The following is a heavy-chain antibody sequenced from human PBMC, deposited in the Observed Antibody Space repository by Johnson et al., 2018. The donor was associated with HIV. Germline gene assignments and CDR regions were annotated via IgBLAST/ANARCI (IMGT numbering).Heavy chain of an antibody. CDR2: IFSGGRT. Sequence: VQLVESGGGLLQPGGSLRLSCSASGFTLSTYWLSCVRQSPGQALVSVPVIFSGGRTYYADPVKGRFTFSSDNSKNTLYLQMNSLRAEDTAVYYCARGGIAAKEPWRAFDIWRQGTMVTVSS. V-gene: IGHV3-66*02. CDR3: ARGGIAAKEPWRAFDI. J-gene: IGHJ3*02. D-gene: IGHD6-13*01. CDR1: GFTLSTYW.